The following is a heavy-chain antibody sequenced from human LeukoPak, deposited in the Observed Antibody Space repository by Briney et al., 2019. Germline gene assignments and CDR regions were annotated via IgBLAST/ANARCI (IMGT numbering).Heavy chain of an antibody. CDR1: GGSISNYY. J-gene: IGHJ4*02. V-gene: IGHV4-59*01. CDR2: IYYSGST. Sequence: SETLSLTCTVSGGSISNYYWSWIRQPPGKGLEWIGYIYYSGSTDYNPSLRSRVTISLDTYKNQFSLILSSVTAAGTAMYYCARFLYGSGNDYWGQGTLVTVSS. CDR3: ARFLYGSGNDY. D-gene: IGHD3-10*01.